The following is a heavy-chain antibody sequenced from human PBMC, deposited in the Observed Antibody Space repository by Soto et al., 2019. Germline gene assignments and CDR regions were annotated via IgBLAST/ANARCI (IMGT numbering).Heavy chain of an antibody. D-gene: IGHD3-10*01. CDR1: GVSISNYY. J-gene: IGHJ4*01. CDR3: ARGRGSTPLRNYLAY. Sequence: SSETLSLTCTVSGVSISNYYWTWIRQPPGKGLEWIGYIYNSGSTNYKPSLESRVTISVDTSKSQFSLKLRSVTAADTAVYYCARGRGSTPLRNYLAYSAHRTPVPVSS. V-gene: IGHV4-59*01. CDR2: IYNSGST.